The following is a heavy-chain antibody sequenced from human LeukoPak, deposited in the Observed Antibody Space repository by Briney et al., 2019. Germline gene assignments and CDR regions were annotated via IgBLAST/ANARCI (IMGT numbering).Heavy chain of an antibody. J-gene: IGHJ4*02. D-gene: IGHD6-25*01. V-gene: IGHV3-30-3*01. CDR2: ISYDGSNK. Sequence: PGGSLRLSCAASGFTFSSYAMHWVRQAPGKGLEWVAVISYDGSNKYYADSVKGRFTISRDNSKNTLYPQMNSLRAEDTAVYYCAREKHSSEFDYWGQGTLVTVSS. CDR3: AREKHSSEFDY. CDR1: GFTFSSYA.